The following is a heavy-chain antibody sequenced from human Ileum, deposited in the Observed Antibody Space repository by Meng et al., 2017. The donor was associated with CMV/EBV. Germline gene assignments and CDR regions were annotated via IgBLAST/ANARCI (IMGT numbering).Heavy chain of an antibody. CDR1: GFIFSDYY. D-gene: IGHD3-10*01. CDR2: ISNSGSTI. CDR3: ARARGSGRGV. J-gene: IGHJ6*02. Sequence: GESLKISCAASGFIFSDYYMSWIRQAPGKGLEWVSYISNSGSTIDYADSVKGRFTISRDNAKNSLYLQMNSLRAEDTAMYYCARARGSGRGVWGQGTTVTVSS. V-gene: IGHV3-11*01.